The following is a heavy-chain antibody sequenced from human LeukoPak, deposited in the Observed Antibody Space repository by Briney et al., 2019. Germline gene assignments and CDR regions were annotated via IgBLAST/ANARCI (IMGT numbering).Heavy chain of an antibody. CDR2: INHSGST. Sequence: SETLSLTCVVYGASFSGNYWTWIRQPPGKGLEWIGEINHSGSTNYNPSLKSRVTMSVDTSKNQFSLKLSSVTAADTAVYFCAXXXXSSTTCFHYYFDYWGQGTLVTVSS. CDR1: GASFSGNY. D-gene: IGHD2-2*01. J-gene: IGHJ4*02. V-gene: IGHV4-34*01. CDR3: AXXXXSSTTCFHYYFDY.